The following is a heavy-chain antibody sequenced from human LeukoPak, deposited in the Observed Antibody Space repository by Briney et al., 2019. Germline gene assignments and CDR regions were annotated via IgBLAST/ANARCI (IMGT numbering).Heavy chain of an antibody. D-gene: IGHD3-22*01. J-gene: IGHJ4*02. CDR1: GGTFSSYA. V-gene: IGHV1-69*13. CDR3: ARDLTYYYDSSGYYFGY. CDR2: IIPIFGTA. Sequence: GASVKVSCEASGGTFSSYAISWVRQAPGQGLEWMGGIIPIFGTANYAQKFQGRVTITADESTSTAYMELSSLRSEDTAVYYCARDLTYYYDSSGYYFGYWGQGTLVTVSS.